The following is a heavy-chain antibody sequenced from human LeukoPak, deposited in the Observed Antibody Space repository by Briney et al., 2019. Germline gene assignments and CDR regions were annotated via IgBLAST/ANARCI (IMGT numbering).Heavy chain of an antibody. CDR1: GYTLTELS. D-gene: IGHD4-23*01. V-gene: IGHV1-24*01. J-gene: IGHJ1*01. CDR3: ATGLSGTMVTPFEYFQH. Sequence: GASVKVSCKVSGYTLTELSMHWVRQAPGKGLEWMGGFDPEDGETIYAQKFQGRVTMTEDTSTDTAYMELSSLRSEDTAVYYCATGLSGTMVTPFEYFQHWGQGTLVTVSS. CDR2: FDPEDGET.